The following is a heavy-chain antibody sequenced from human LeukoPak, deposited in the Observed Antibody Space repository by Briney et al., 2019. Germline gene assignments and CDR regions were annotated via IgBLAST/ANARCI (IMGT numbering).Heavy chain of an antibody. D-gene: IGHD4-23*01. CDR3: ARDRERPLYGGNSINYFDY. CDR2: INPSGGST. CDR1: GYTFTSYY. Sequence: ASVKVSCKASGYTFTSYYMHWVRQAPGQGLEWMGIINPSGGSTSYAQKFQGRVTMTRDMSTSTVYMELSSLRSEDTAVYYCARDRERPLYGGNSINYFDYWGQGTLVTVSS. J-gene: IGHJ4*02. V-gene: IGHV1-46*01.